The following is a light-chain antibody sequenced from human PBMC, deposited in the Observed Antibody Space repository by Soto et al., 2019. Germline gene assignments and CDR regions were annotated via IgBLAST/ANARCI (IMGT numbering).Light chain of an antibody. CDR1: QSLLQTNGNTY. Sequence: DIVMTQSPLSLPVTPGEPASISCRSSQSLLQTNGNTYLDWYLQKPGQSPQLLISLGTNRASGVADRFSGSGSGTDFTLKISRVEAEDVGVYYCMQALITPFTFGGGTKVEIK. V-gene: IGKV2-28*01. CDR2: LGT. CDR3: MQALITPFT. J-gene: IGKJ4*01.